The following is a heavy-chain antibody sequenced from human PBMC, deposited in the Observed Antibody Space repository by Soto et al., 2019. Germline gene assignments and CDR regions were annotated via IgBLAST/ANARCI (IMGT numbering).Heavy chain of an antibody. CDR1: GFTFNNYA. D-gene: IGHD1-26*01. Sequence: PGGSLRLSCAASGFTFNNYAMRWVRQAPDKGLEWVSAISGRGGSTYYADSVKGRFTISRDNSKNTLYLQMNSLRAEDTAVYYCAKGHSGSSLDYWGQGTLVTVSS. CDR2: ISGRGGST. V-gene: IGHV3-23*01. J-gene: IGHJ4*02. CDR3: AKGHSGSSLDY.